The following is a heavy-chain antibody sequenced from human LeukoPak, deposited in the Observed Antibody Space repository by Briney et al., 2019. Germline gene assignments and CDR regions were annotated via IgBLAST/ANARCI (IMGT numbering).Heavy chain of an antibody. V-gene: IGHV3-74*01. J-gene: IGHJ4*02. CDR2: IKTDGSST. Sequence: PGGSLRLSCAASGFSFSNYWMHWVRDVPGKGLMWVSRIKTDGSSTICADSVKGRFTISRDNAENTLYLQMNSLRVEDTAVYYCARDFMYSITCAGCWGQGTLVTVSS. CDR3: ARDFMYSITCAGC. CDR1: GFSFSNYW. D-gene: IGHD6-13*01.